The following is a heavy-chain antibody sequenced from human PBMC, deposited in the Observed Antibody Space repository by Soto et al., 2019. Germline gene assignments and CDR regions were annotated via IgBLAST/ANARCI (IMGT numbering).Heavy chain of an antibody. CDR2: TYWDDDN. J-gene: IGHJ4*02. Sequence: QITLEESGPTLVKPTQTLTLTCTFSGFSLNERAVGVGWIRQPPGKALEWLAFTYWDDDNHDSPSLKNRLTISQAPSKNQVVLTRTNTDPADTATYYCAHGSGWVFDYWGQGTQVTVSS. D-gene: IGHD6-19*01. CDR3: AHGSGWVFDY. V-gene: IGHV2-5*02. CDR1: GFSLNERAVG.